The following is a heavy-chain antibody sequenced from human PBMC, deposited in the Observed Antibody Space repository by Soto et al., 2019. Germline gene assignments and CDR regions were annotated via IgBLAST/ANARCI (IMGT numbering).Heavy chain of an antibody. CDR1: GGSFSGYY. Sequence: PSETLSLTCAVYGGSFSGYYWSWIRQPPGKGLEWIGEINHSGSTNYNPSLKSRVTISVDTSKNQFSLKLSSVTAADTAVYYCARTDCHNGVCYHDYGLDVWGQGTTVTVSS. CDR3: ARTDCHNGVCYHDYGLDV. D-gene: IGHD2-8*01. J-gene: IGHJ6*02. V-gene: IGHV4-34*01. CDR2: INHSGST.